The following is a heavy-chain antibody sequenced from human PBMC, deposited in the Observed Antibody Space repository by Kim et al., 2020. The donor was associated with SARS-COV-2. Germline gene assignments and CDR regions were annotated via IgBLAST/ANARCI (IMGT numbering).Heavy chain of an antibody. Sequence: GESLKISCKGSGYSFTSYWIGWVRQMPGKGLEWMGIIYPGDSDTRYSPSFQGQVTISADKSISTAYLQWSSLKASDTAMYYCARHRGWVAAAGRWDYWGQGTLVTVSS. J-gene: IGHJ4*02. V-gene: IGHV5-51*01. CDR2: IYPGDSDT. CDR3: ARHRGWVAAAGRWDY. CDR1: GYSFTSYW. D-gene: IGHD6-13*01.